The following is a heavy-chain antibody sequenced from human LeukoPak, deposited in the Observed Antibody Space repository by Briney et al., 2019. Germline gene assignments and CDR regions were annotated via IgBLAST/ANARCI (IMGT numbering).Heavy chain of an antibody. Sequence: GGSLRLSCAASGFTFDDYAMHWVRQAPGKGLEWFSGISWNSATIGYADSVKGRFIISRDNAKNSLYLQMNSLRAEDTALYYCAKDVGCTSNSCHRYYYYGMDVWGQGTTVTVSS. CDR3: AKDVGCTSNSCHRYYYYGMDV. J-gene: IGHJ6*02. CDR2: ISWNSATI. V-gene: IGHV3-9*01. D-gene: IGHD2-2*01. CDR1: GFTFDDYA.